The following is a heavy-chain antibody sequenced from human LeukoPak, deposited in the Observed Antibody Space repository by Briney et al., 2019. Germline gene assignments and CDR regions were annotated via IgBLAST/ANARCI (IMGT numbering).Heavy chain of an antibody. D-gene: IGHD6-19*01. CDR1: GFTFSSYA. Sequence: GGSLRLSCAASGFTFSSYAMTWVRQAPGKGLEWVSTIYSGGNTYYADSVKGRFTISRDNSKNTLFLQMSSLRAEDTAVYYCARDRAVPGRGYYFDYWGQGTLVTVS. V-gene: IGHV3-53*01. CDR3: ARDRAVPGRGYYFDY. CDR2: IYSGGNT. J-gene: IGHJ4*02.